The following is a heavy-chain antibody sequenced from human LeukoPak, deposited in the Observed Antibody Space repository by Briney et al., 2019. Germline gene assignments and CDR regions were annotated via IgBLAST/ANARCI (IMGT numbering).Heavy chain of an antibody. CDR2: IYYSGST. CDR3: ASLVGGDY. J-gene: IGHJ4*02. Sequence: SETLSLTCSVSGSSMRSGGYYWLWIRQPPGKGLEWIGYIYYSGSTYYNPSLKSRVTISVDTSKNQFSLKLSSVTAADTAVYYCASLVGGDYWGQGTLVTVSS. CDR1: GSSMRSGGYY. D-gene: IGHD1-26*01. V-gene: IGHV4-31*02.